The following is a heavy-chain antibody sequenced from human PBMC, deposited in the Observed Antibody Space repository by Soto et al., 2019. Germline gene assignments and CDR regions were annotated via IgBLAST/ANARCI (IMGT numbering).Heavy chain of an antibody. J-gene: IGHJ4*02. Sequence: ASVMVSCKPSGYTLTNYAIQWVRQAAGQRLEWLGWIDPGSGKATYSQKFQGRIIITRDNSASTFYMDLSSLTSEDTAVYFCTRYLNGGNPFDYWGQGALVTVSS. CDR1: GYTLTNYA. CDR3: TRYLNGGNPFDY. V-gene: IGHV1-3*01. CDR2: IDPGSGKA. D-gene: IGHD2-8*01.